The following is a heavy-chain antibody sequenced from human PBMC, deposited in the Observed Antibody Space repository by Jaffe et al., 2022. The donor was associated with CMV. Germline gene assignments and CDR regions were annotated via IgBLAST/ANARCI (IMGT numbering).Heavy chain of an antibody. V-gene: IGHV4-59*01. J-gene: IGHJ4*02. D-gene: IGHD3-16*02. Sequence: QVQLQESGPGLVKPSETLSLTCTVSGGSISSYYWSWIRQPPGKGLEWIGYIYYSGSTNYNPSLKSRVTISVDTSKNQFSLKLSSVTAADTAVYYCARDRPGRLGELSLYYWGQGTLVTVSS. CDR2: IYYSGST. CDR3: ARDRPGRLGELSLYY. CDR1: GGSISSYY.